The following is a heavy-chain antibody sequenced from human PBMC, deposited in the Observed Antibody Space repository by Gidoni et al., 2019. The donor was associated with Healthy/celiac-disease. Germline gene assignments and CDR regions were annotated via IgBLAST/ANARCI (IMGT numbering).Heavy chain of an antibody. D-gene: IGHD6-19*01. CDR3: ARDGSSGWYGRLFDY. Sequence: PGKGLEWVAVIWYDGSNKYYADSVKGRFTISRDNSKNTLYLQMNSLRAEDTAVYYCARDGSSGWYGRLFDYWGQGTLVTVSS. V-gene: IGHV3-33*01. CDR2: IWYDGSNK. J-gene: IGHJ4*02.